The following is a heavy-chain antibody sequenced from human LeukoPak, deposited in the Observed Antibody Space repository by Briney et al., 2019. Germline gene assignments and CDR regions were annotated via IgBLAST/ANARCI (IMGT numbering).Heavy chain of an antibody. J-gene: IGHJ6*03. Sequence: ASVKVSCKASGYTFTSYAMNWVRQAPGQGLEWMGWINTNTGNPTYAQGFTGRFVFSLDTSVSTAYLQISSLKAEDTAVYYCARAPLGATDYYYYYMDVWGKGTTVTVSS. D-gene: IGHD5-24*01. CDR1: GYTFTSYA. CDR3: ARAPLGATDYYYYYMDV. CDR2: INTNTGNP. V-gene: IGHV7-4-1*02.